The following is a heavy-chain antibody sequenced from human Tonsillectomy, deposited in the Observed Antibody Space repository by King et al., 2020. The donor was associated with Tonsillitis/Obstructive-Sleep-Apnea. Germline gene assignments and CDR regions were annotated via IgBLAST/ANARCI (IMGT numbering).Heavy chain of an antibody. CDR3: ATTPGYYDSSGYSYDY. V-gene: IGHV5-10-1*03. CDR1: GYSFTSYW. J-gene: IGHJ4*02. CDR2: IDPSDSYT. Sequence: QLVQSGAEVEKPGESLRISCKGSGYSFTSYWISWVRQMPGKGLEWMGRIDPSDSYTNYSPSFQGHVTISADKSISTAYLQWSSLKASDTAMYYCATTPGYYDSSGYSYDYWGQGTLVTVSS. D-gene: IGHD3-22*01.